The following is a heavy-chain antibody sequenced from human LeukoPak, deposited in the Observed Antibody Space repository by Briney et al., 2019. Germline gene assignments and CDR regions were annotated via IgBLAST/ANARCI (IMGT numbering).Heavy chain of an antibody. V-gene: IGHV3-9*01. J-gene: IGHJ4*02. CDR2: ISWNSGSI. D-gene: IGHD6-19*01. Sequence: GRSLRLSCAASGFTFDDYAIHWVRQAPGKGLEWVSGISWNSGSIGYADSVKGRFTISRDNAKNSLYLQMNSLRAEDTALYYCAKDNQQWLVSYFDYWGQGTLVTVSS. CDR3: AKDNQQWLVSYFDY. CDR1: GFTFDDYA.